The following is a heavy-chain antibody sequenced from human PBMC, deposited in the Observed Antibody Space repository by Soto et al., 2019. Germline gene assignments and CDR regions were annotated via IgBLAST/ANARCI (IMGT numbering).Heavy chain of an antibody. J-gene: IGHJ6*02. CDR3: TRVLGYTCERRKTRYYAMDV. CDR1: GGTFSKDA. CDR2: IIPVFGSP. D-gene: IGHD5-18*01. Sequence: QVQLVQSGAEVKKPGSSVTVSCKTSGGTFSKDAINWVRQAPGQGLEWMGLIIPVFGSPIYAQKFQGRIRKTADEFTSTALMDLRSLRSEDTAVYYCTRVLGYTCERRKTRYYAMDVWGQGTTVSVSS. V-gene: IGHV1-69*01.